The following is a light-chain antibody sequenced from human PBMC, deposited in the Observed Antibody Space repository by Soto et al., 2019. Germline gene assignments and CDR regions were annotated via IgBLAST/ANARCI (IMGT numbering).Light chain of an antibody. CDR1: QSVSSNY. Sequence: EIVLTQYPGTLSLSPGERATLSCRASQSVSSNYLAWYKQKHGQAPRLLIYAASSRITGIPDSFSGGGSGTDFTLTISRLEPEDLAVYHCQQYGSSPRTFGQGTKLEIK. CDR3: QQYGSSPRT. CDR2: AAS. J-gene: IGKJ1*01. V-gene: IGKV3-20*01.